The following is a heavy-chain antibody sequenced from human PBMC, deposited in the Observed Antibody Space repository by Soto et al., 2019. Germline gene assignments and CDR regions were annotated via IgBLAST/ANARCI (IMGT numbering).Heavy chain of an antibody. Sequence: QVQLQESGPGLVKPSQTLSLTCTVSGGSISSSGYYWNWIRQHPGKGLEWIGYLYYRGNTHYNPSLKSRVTISVDMSRNQFSLKLSSVTAADTAVYYCARDVAAGGVYYYAMDVWGQGTTVTVSS. D-gene: IGHD6-13*01. V-gene: IGHV4-31*03. CDR1: GGSISSSGYY. J-gene: IGHJ6*02. CDR2: LYYRGNT. CDR3: ARDVAAGGVYYYAMDV.